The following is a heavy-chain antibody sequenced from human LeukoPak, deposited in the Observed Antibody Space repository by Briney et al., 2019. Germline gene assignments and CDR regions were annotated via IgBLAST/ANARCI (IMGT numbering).Heavy chain of an antibody. J-gene: IGHJ6*02. CDR2: IYYSGST. V-gene: IGHV4-31*03. Sequence: SQTLSLTCTVSGGSISSGGYYWSWIRQHPGKGLEWIGYIYYSGSTYYNPSLKSRVTISVDTSKNQFSLKLSSVTAADTAVHYCARGDSSSWYSYYYGMDVWGQGTTVTVSS. CDR1: GGSISSGGYY. D-gene: IGHD6-13*01. CDR3: ARGDSSSWYSYYYGMDV.